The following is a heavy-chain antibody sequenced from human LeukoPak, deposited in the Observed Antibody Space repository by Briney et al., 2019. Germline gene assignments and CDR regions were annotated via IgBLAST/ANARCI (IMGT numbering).Heavy chain of an antibody. CDR2: INPAGGST. CDR1: GYTFTSYY. Sequence: GASVKVSCTASGYTFTSYYIHWVRQAPRQGLEWMGIINPAGGSTTYAQKFQGSRLTLTRDTSTSTVYMELSSLRSEDTAVYYCARGRGVHDSHTYDYFDYWGQGSLVTVSS. V-gene: IGHV1-46*01. D-gene: IGHD3-22*01. J-gene: IGHJ4*02. CDR3: ARGRGVHDSHTYDYFDY.